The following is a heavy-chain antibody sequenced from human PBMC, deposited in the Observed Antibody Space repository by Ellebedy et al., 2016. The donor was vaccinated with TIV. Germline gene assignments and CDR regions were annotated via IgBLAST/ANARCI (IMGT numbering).Heavy chain of an antibody. J-gene: IGHJ6*02. CDR3: ARDTIDYGDYFDGMDV. V-gene: IGHV4-39*07. Sequence: SETLSLTXIVSGDSISSSGYYWGWIRQPPGKGLEWIGSIYHSGSTYYNPSLKSRVTISVDTSKNQFSLKLSSVTAADTAVYYCARDTIDYGDYFDGMDVWGQGTTVTVSS. D-gene: IGHD4-17*01. CDR2: IYHSGST. CDR1: GDSISSSGYY.